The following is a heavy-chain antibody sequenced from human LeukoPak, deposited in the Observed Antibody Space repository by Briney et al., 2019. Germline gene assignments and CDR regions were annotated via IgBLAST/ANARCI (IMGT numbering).Heavy chain of an antibody. CDR1: GFTFSNYW. J-gene: IGHJ4*02. CDR3: ARALDSSSSRYQAFEY. CDR2: IKQDGSEK. Sequence: GGSLRLSCAASGFTFSNYWMSWVRQAPGKGLEWVANIKQDGSEKYYVDSVKGRFTIYRDNAKNSLYLQMNSLRAEDTAVYYCARALDSSSSRYQAFEYWGQGTLVTVSS. V-gene: IGHV3-7*01. D-gene: IGHD2-2*01.